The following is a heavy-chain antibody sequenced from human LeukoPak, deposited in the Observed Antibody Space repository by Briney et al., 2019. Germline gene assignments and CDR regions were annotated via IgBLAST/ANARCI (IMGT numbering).Heavy chain of an antibody. J-gene: IGHJ5*02. CDR2: ISTYNGNT. CDR1: GYTFTSYG. D-gene: IGHD5-18*01. V-gene: IGHV1-18*01. CDR3: ARDGGYNYGENWFDP. Sequence: ASVKVSCNASGYTFTSYGISWVRQAPGQGLEWMGWISTYNGNTNYAQKIQGRVTMTTDTSTSTAYMELRSLRYDDTAIYYCARDGGYNYGENWFDPWGQGTLVTVPS.